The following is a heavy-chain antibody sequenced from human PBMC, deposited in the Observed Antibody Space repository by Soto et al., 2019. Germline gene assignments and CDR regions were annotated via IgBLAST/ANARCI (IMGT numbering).Heavy chain of an antibody. J-gene: IGHJ5*02. D-gene: IGHD2-2*01. CDR3: ARAQLVLVPAAMPNWFEP. V-gene: IGHV4-34*01. Sequence: SETLYITCAVYGGCFSGYYWSWIRQPPGKGLEWIGEINHSGSTNYNPSLKSRVTISVDTSKNQVSLKLSSVTAADTAVYYGARAQLVLVPAAMPNWFEPWGQATQVTVSS. CDR2: INHSGST. CDR1: GGCFSGYY.